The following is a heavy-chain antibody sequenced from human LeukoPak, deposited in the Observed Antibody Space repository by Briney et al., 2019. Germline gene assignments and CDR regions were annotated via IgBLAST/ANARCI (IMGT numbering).Heavy chain of an antibody. CDR3: AVHPGYSSWTAHRGILDY. J-gene: IGHJ4*02. D-gene: IGHD6-6*01. Sequence: GSLRLSCAASGFTFSSYAMHWVRQAPGKGLEYVSAISSNGGSTYYANSVKGRFTISRDNSKNTLYLQMGSLRAEDMAVYYCAVHPGYSSWTAHRGILDYWGQGNLVTVSS. CDR2: ISSNGGST. CDR1: GFTFSSYA. V-gene: IGHV3-64*01.